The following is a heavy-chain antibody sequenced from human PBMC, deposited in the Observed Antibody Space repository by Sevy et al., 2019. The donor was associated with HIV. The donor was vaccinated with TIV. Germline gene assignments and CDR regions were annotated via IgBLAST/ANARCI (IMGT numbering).Heavy chain of an antibody. D-gene: IGHD6-6*01. CDR3: ARDLVDRIDY. CDR1: GFAFSTYS. Sequence: GGSLRLSCAASGFAFSTYSMNWVRQAPGKGLEWVSSISSSSNYIYYADSVKGRFTISRDNARNSLYLQMNSLRAEDTAVYYCARDLVDRIDYWGQGILVTVSS. CDR2: ISSSSNYI. V-gene: IGHV3-21*01. J-gene: IGHJ4*02.